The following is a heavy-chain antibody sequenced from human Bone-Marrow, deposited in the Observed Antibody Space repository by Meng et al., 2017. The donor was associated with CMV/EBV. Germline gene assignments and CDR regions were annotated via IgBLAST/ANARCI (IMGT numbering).Heavy chain of an antibody. CDR1: GDSVSTNSAA. CDR2: TYYRSKWYN. J-gene: IGHJ4*02. Sequence: SQTLSLTCSISGDSVSTNSAAWHWIRQSPSRGLEWLGRTYYRSKWYNDYAISVKSRITINPDTSKKQFSLQLNAVTPEDTAVHYCARGNGFGGVRKYYFNYWGQGTLVTVSS. CDR3: ARGNGFGGVRKYYFNY. D-gene: IGHD3-16*01. V-gene: IGHV6-1*01.